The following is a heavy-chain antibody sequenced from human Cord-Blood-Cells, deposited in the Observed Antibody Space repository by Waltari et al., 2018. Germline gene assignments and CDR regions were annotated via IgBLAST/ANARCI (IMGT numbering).Heavy chain of an antibody. Sequence: ASGFTFSSYGMHWVRQAPGKGLEWVAVISYDGSNKYYADSVKGRFTISRDNSKNTLYLQMNSLRAEDTAVYYCAKDHKYIPPESIVVATFDYWGQGTLVTVSS. CDR1: GFTFSSYG. CDR3: AKDHKYIPPESIVVATFDY. J-gene: IGHJ4*02. D-gene: IGHD1-26*01. CDR2: ISYDGSNK. V-gene: IGHV3-30*18.